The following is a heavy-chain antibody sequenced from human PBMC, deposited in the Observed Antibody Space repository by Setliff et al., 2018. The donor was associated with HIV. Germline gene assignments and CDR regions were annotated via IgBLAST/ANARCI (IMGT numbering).Heavy chain of an antibody. CDR1: GDSLNTYY. V-gene: IGHV4-4*07. J-gene: IGHJ4*02. Sequence: SETLSLTCNVSGDSLNTYYWSWIRQSGGKGLEWIGRIYASGKTTFNPSLKSRVRMSVDTSKNQFSLKLTSVTASDAAVYYCARGNNDLESFDYWGQGALVTSPQ. CDR3: ARGNNDLESFDY. CDR2: IYASGKT. D-gene: IGHD3-3*01.